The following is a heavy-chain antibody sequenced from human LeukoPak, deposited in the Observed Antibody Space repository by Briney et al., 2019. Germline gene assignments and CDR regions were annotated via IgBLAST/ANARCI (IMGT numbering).Heavy chain of an antibody. CDR3: ASDKLRFLEWLLPTPYYYYYYMDV. D-gene: IGHD3-3*01. CDR1: GFTFRNSD. V-gene: IGHV3-30*12. Sequence: GGSLRLSCAASGFTFRNSDMHWVRQAPGKGPEWVAFIQADGGNKYYADSVKGRFTISRDNSKNTLYLQMNSLRAEDTAVYYCASDKLRFLEWLLPTPYYYYYYMDVWGKGTTVTVSS. J-gene: IGHJ6*03. CDR2: IQADGGNK.